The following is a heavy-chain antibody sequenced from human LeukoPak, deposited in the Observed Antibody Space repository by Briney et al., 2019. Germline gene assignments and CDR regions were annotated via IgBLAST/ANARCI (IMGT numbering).Heavy chain of an antibody. V-gene: IGHV3-30*18. CDR1: GFTFSSYV. CDR3: AKEVRWFGEGDYYYGMDV. CDR2: ISYDGSDK. D-gene: IGHD3-10*01. Sequence: GGSLRLSCAASGFTFSSYVMHWVRQAPGKGLEWVAVISYDGSDKYYAASVKGRFTISRDNSKNTLYLQMNSLRAEDTAVYYCAKEVRWFGEGDYYYGMDVWGQGTTVTVSS. J-gene: IGHJ6*02.